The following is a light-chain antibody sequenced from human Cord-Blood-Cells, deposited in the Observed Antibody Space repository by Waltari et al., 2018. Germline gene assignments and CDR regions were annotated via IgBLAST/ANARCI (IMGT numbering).Light chain of an antibody. V-gene: IGLV1-40*01. Sequence: QSVLTQPPSVSGAPGQRVTISCTGSSSNIGAGYDVHWYQQLPGTAPKLPIYGNSNRPSWLPARLSVSRTGTSACLVISGVEAEDGADYYCQSYDSGLSDCVFGVGSQLSVL. CDR2: GNS. CDR1: SSNIGAGYD. CDR3: QSYDSGLSDCV. J-gene: IGLJ3*02.